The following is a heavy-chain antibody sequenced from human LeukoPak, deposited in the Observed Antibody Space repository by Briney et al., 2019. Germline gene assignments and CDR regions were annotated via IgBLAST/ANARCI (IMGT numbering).Heavy chain of an antibody. J-gene: IGHJ4*02. CDR3: ARSEYYGSGSYYTYPDY. CDR2: IKQDGSEK. D-gene: IGHD3-10*01. CDR1: GFTFSSYW. V-gene: IGHV3-7*01. Sequence: PGGSLRLSCGASGFTFSSYWMSCVRQAPGKGLEWVANIKQDGSEKYYVDSVKGRFTISRDNAKNSLYLQMNSLRAEDTAVYYCARSEYYGSGSYYTYPDYWGQGTLVTVSS.